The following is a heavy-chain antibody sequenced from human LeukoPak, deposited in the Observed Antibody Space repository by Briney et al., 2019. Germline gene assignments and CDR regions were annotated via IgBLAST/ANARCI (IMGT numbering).Heavy chain of an antibody. J-gene: IGHJ4*02. V-gene: IGHV3-23*01. Sequence: GGSLRLSCAASGFTFSSYAMSWVRQAPGKGLEWVSATSGSGGSTYYADSVKGRFTISRDNSKNTLYLQMNSLRAEDTAVYYCAKAVALVAARGTYFDYWGQGTLVTVSS. CDR2: TSGSGGST. CDR3: AKAVALVAARGTYFDY. D-gene: IGHD2-15*01. CDR1: GFTFSSYA.